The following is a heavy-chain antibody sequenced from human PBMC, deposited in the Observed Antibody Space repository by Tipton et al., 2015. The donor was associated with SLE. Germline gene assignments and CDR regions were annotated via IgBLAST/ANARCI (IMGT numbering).Heavy chain of an antibody. CDR1: GGSIKSYY. Sequence: GLVKPSETLSLTCTVSGGSIKSYYWSWIRQPPGKGLEWIGYIYQSGRTIYPSGRSNYNPSLESRVTISGDTSKNQLSLKLTSVTAADTAFYYCARANGVVGGQVPYWYFESWGRVALVTVSS. V-gene: IGHV4-59*01. D-gene: IGHD1-26*01. CDR3: ARANGVVGGQVPYWYFES. J-gene: IGHJ2*01. CDR2: IYQSGRTIYPSGRS.